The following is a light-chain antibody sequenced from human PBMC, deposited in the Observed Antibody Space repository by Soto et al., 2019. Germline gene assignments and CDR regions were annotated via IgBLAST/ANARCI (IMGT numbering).Light chain of an antibody. CDR3: MQALQTAFT. J-gene: IGKJ3*01. Sequence: DIVMTQSPLSLPVTPGEPASISCRSSQSLLHRNGYNYLDWYLQKPGQSPQLLIYLGSNRASGVPDRFSGSGSGTDFTLKISRVEAEDVGVYYGMQALQTAFTFGPGTKVDIK. CDR2: LGS. V-gene: IGKV2-28*01. CDR1: QSLLHRNGYNY.